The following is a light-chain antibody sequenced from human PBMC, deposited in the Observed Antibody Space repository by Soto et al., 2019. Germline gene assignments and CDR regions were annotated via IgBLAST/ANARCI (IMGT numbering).Light chain of an antibody. J-gene: IGKJ3*01. V-gene: IGKV3-15*01. CDR3: QQYNNWPFT. Sequence: ERVMTQSPATLSESPGERVTLYCGASQNVSSNLAWYQQKPGQAPRLLIYSAFFRATGIPARFSGSGSGTEFTLTISSLQSEDFAVYFCQQYNNWPFTFGPGTKVDIK. CDR2: SAF. CDR1: QNVSSN.